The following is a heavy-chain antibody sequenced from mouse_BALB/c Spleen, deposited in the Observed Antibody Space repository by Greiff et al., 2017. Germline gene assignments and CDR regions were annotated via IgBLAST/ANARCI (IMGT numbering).Heavy chain of an antibody. J-gene: IGHJ2*01. V-gene: IGHV1S81*02. Sequence: VQLQQPGAELVKPGASVKLSCKASGYTFTSYWMHWVKQRPGQGLEWIGEINPSNGRTNYNEKFKSKATLTVDKSSSTAYMQLSSLTSEDSAVYYCARRRWSDYWGQGTTLTVSS. CDR1: GYTFTSYW. CDR2: INPSNGRT. CDR3: ARRRWSDY. D-gene: IGHD1-1*02.